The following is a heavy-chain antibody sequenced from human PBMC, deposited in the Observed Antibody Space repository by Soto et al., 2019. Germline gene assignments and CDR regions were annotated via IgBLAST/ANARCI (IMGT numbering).Heavy chain of an antibody. J-gene: IGHJ5*02. CDR1: GASISGFY. CDR2: IYATGTT. V-gene: IGHV4-4*07. D-gene: IGHD1-26*01. Sequence: PSETLSLTCTVSGASISGFYWSWIRKSAGKGLEWIGRIYATGTTDYNPSLKSRVMMSVDTSKKQFSLKLRSVTAADTAVYYCVRDGAKTLRDWFDPWGQGISVTVSS. CDR3: VRDGAKTLRDWFDP.